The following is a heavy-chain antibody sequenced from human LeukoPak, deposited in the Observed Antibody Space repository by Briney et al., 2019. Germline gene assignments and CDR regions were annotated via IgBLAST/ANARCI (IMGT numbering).Heavy chain of an antibody. CDR3: ARDIDSSSWYGDAFDI. J-gene: IGHJ3*02. V-gene: IGHV4-61*02. CDR1: GGSISSGSYY. Sequence: SQTLSLTCTVSGGSISSGSYYWSWIRQPAGKGLEWIGRIYTSGSTNYNPSLKSRVTISVDTSKNQFSLKLSSVTAADTAVYYCARDIDSSSWYGDAFDIWGQGTMVTVSS. CDR2: IYTSGST. D-gene: IGHD6-13*01.